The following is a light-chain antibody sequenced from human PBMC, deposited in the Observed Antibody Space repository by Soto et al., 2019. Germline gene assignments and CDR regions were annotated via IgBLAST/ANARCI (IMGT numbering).Light chain of an antibody. CDR1: SSNIGAGYD. J-gene: IGLJ3*02. CDR2: GNS. V-gene: IGLV1-40*01. CDR3: QSYDSSLGAWV. Sequence: QSVLTQPPSVSGAPGQRVTISCTESSSNIGAGYDVHWYQQLPGTAPKLLIYGNSNRPSGVPDRFSGSKSGTSASLAITGLQAEDEADYSCQSYDSSLGAWVFGGGTKLTVL.